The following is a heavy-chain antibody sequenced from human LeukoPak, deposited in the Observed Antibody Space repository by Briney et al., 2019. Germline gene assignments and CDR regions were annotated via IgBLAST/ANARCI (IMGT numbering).Heavy chain of an antibody. CDR1: GFTFSSYA. J-gene: IGHJ4*02. Sequence: GRSLRLSCAASGFTFSSYAMHWVRQAPGKGLEWVAVISYDGSNKYYADSVKGRFTISRDNSKNTLYLQMNSLRAEDTAVYYCARSYYYDSSGYLDYWGQGTLVTVSS. D-gene: IGHD3-22*01. V-gene: IGHV3-30-3*01. CDR3: ARSYYYDSSGYLDY. CDR2: ISYDGSNK.